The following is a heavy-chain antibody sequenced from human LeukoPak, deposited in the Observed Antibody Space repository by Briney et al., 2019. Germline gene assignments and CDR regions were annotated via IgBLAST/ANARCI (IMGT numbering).Heavy chain of an antibody. CDR1: AFTFSSYW. CDR2: INNDGSST. D-gene: IGHD2-15*01. V-gene: IGHV3-74*01. Sequence: GGSLKLSYEPAAFTFSSYWKPRARQPPVKGPVWLSRINNDGSSTSYADSVKGRFTISRDNAKSTAHLQMNSLRAEDTAVFYCVRDGGGYAMDVWGQGTAVTVSS. CDR3: VRDGGGYAMDV. J-gene: IGHJ6*02.